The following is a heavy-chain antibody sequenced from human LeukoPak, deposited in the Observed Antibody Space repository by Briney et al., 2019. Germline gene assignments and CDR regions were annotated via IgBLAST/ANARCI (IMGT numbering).Heavy chain of an antibody. CDR2: IRYDGTNK. J-gene: IGHJ4*02. CDR1: GFTFSSYA. Sequence: PGGSLRLSCAASGFTFSSYAMHWVRQAPGKGLEWVAFIRYDGTNKYYADSVKGRFTISRDNSKNTLYLQMNSLRAEDTAVYYCAKGSSSSGEFDYWGQGTLVTVSS. CDR3: AKGSSSSGEFDY. V-gene: IGHV3-30*02. D-gene: IGHD6-13*01.